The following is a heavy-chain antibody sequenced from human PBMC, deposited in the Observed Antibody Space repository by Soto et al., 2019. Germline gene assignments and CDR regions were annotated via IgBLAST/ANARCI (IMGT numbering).Heavy chain of an antibody. Sequence: GGSLRLSCAASGFTFSSYGMHWVRQAPGKGLEWVAVIWYDGSNKYYADSVKGRFTISRDNSKNTLYLQMNSLRAEDTAVYYCARDAVPNMRNNYYYYGMDVWGQGTTVTVSS. J-gene: IGHJ6*02. CDR1: GFTFSSYG. CDR2: IWYDGSNK. CDR3: ARDAVPNMRNNYYYYGMDV. D-gene: IGHD3-16*01. V-gene: IGHV3-33*01.